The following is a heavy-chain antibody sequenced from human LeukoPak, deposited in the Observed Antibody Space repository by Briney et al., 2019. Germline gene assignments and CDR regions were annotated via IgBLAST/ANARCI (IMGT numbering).Heavy chain of an antibody. CDR3: AKRNTMVRGGPCFDY. V-gene: IGHV3-23*01. CDR2: ICGNGDTT. CDR1: GFRFSSYA. J-gene: IGHJ4*02. D-gene: IGHD3-10*01. Sequence: GGSLRLSCAASGFRFSSYAMNWVRQAPGKGLQWVSVICGNGDTTYYADSVKGRFTVSRDNSKDTLYLQMNDLRPDDTAIYYCAKRNTMVRGGPCFDYWGQGLLVTVSS.